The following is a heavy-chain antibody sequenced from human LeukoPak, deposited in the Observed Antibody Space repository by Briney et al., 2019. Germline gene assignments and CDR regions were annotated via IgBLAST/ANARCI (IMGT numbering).Heavy chain of an antibody. J-gene: IGHJ4*02. CDR3: ARSLGETTFDW. CDR2: IFYDGSKK. CDR1: GFTFRNYG. Sequence: PGRSLRLSCVASGFTFRNYGMHWIRQAPGKGLEWVSVIFYDGSKKYYADFVKGRFTISRDNSKNVVYLQMDSLRAEDTALYYCARSLGETTFDWWGQGTLVTVPS. D-gene: IGHD3-16*01. V-gene: IGHV3-33*01.